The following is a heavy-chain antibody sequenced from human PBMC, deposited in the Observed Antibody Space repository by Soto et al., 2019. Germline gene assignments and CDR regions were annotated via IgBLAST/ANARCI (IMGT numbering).Heavy chain of an antibody. J-gene: IGHJ6*02. CDR1: GYTFTDHG. D-gene: IGHD6-6*01. V-gene: IGHV1-18*01. CDR3: ARVIAARPDYGLDV. CDR2: VSPYNGNT. Sequence: ASVKVSCKTSGYTFTDHGFSWVRQAPGQGLEWLGWVSPYNGNTKNAQKSQGRGTMTTDTSTRTPYTELRSLRPDDTAVYYCARVIAARPDYGLDVWGQGTTVTVSS.